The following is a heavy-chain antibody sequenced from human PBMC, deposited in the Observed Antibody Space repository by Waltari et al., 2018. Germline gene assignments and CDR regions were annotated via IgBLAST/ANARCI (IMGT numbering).Heavy chain of an antibody. Sequence: QVQLQESGPGLVKPSETLSLTCTVSGYSISSGYYWGWIRQPPGKGLEWIGSIYHRGSTYYNPSLKSRVTISVDTSKNQFSLKLSSVTAADTAVYYCARGTSSGYYYHWFDPWGQGTLVTVSS. J-gene: IGHJ5*02. CDR2: IYHRGST. D-gene: IGHD3-22*01. CDR3: ARGTSSGYYYHWFDP. CDR1: GYSISSGYY. V-gene: IGHV4-38-2*02.